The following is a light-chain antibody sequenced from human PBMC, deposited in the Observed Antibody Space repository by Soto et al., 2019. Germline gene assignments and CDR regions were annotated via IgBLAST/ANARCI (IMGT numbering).Light chain of an antibody. Sequence: QSALTQPASVSGSPGQSITISCIGTRDDVGSYNLVSWYQHHPGKAPKVVIYEATKRPSGVSDRFSGSRSGNTASLTISGLRADDEAHYYCCSYGGFSTFVPFGVGTKLTVL. CDR1: RDDVGSYNL. CDR2: EAT. CDR3: CSYGGFSTFVP. J-gene: IGLJ2*01. V-gene: IGLV2-23*02.